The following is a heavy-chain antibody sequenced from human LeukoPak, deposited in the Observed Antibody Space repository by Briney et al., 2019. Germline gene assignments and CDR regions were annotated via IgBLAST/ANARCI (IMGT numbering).Heavy chain of an antibody. CDR3: SSATFEVGGAVDY. J-gene: IGHJ4*02. D-gene: IGHD3-3*01. CDR2: INSDGSST. Sequence: GRSLRLSCAASGFTFSSYWMHWVRQAPGKGLVWVSRINSDGSSTSYADSVKGRFTISRDNSNNMVYLQMNSLRTEDTAVYYCSSATFEVGGAVDYWGQGTLVTVSS. V-gene: IGHV3-74*01. CDR1: GFTFSSYW.